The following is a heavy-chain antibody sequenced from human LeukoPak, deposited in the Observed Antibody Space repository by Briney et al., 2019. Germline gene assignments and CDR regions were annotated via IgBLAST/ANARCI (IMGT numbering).Heavy chain of an antibody. V-gene: IGHV1-24*01. CDR2: FDPEDGET. CDR1: GYTLTELY. CDR3: ATDIRSYYYFDY. J-gene: IGHJ4*02. D-gene: IGHD1-26*01. Sequence: ASVKVSYKVSGYTLTELYMHWVGQAPGKGLEWMGGFDPEDGETIYAQKFQGRVTMTEDTSTDTAYMELSSLRSEDTAVYYCATDIRSYYYFDYWGQGTLVTVSS.